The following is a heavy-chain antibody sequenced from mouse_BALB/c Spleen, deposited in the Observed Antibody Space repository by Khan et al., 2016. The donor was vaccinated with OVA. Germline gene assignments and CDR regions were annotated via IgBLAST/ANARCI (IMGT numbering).Heavy chain of an antibody. J-gene: IGHJ2*01. V-gene: IGHV9-1*02. Sequence: QIQLVQSGPELKKPGETVKISCKASGYTFTDYVMNWVKQAPGKGLRWMGWINTYTGEPTYADDFKGRFAFSLETSASAAYLQINNLKNEDMATXYCARFDGGYWGQGTTLTVSS. CDR3: ARFDGGY. CDR2: INTYTGEP. CDR1: GYTFTDYV.